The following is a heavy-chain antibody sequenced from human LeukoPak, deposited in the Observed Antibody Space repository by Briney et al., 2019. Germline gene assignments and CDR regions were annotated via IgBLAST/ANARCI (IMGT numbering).Heavy chain of an antibody. Sequence: PSETLSLTCAVSGGSISSSNWWSWVRQPPGKGLEWIGEIYHSGSTNYNPSLKSRVTISVDKSKNQFSLKLSSVTAADTAVYYCARDALEWLLYRYSNWFDPWGQGTLVTVSS. CDR3: ARDALEWLLYRYSNWFDP. CDR2: IYHSGST. D-gene: IGHD3-3*01. CDR1: GGSISSSNW. V-gene: IGHV4-4*02. J-gene: IGHJ5*02.